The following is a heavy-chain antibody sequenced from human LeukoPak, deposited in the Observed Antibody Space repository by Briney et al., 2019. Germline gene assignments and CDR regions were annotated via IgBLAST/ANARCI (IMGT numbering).Heavy chain of an antibody. CDR3: AGVAVAGYDY. J-gene: IGHJ4*02. CDR1: GFTFSSYE. CDR2: ISSSGSTI. V-gene: IGHV3-48*03. Sequence: GGSLRLSCAASGFTFSSYEMNWVRQAPGKGLEWVSYISSSGSTIYYADSVKGRFTISRDNAKNSLYLQMNSLRAEDTAAHYCAGVAVAGYDYWGQGTLVTVSS. D-gene: IGHD6-19*01.